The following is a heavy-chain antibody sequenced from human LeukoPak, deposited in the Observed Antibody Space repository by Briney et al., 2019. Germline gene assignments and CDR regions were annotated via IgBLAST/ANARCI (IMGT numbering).Heavy chain of an antibody. J-gene: IGHJ6*02. CDR1: GFTFSSYW. CDR2: INSDGSST. D-gene: IGHD4-17*01. CDR3: ASSGRDYGDYFGPIYYGMDV. V-gene: IGHV3-74*01. Sequence: GGSLRLSCAASGFTFSSYWMHWVHQAPGKGLVWVSRINSDGSSTSYADSVKGRFTISRDNAKNTLYLQMNSLRAEDTAVYYCASSGRDYGDYFGPIYYGMDVWGQGTTVTVSS.